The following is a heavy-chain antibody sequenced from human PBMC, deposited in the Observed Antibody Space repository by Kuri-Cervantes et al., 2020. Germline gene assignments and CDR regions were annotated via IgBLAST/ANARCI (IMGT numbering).Heavy chain of an antibody. CDR2: ISRDGTEK. CDR3: AREMEEPPKYYFDY. Sequence: GESLKISCAASGFTFSNYAMHWVRQAPGKGLDWVAVISRDGTEKYYADSVRGRFTVSRDNTKNILSLQVNSLGPEDTAVYYCAREMEEPPKYYFDYWGQGTLVTVSS. V-gene: IGHV3-30-3*01. D-gene: IGHD1-26*01. CDR1: GFTFSNYA. J-gene: IGHJ4*02.